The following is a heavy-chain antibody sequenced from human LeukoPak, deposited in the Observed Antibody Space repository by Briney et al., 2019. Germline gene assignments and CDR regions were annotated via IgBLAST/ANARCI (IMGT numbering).Heavy chain of an antibody. CDR1: GLTFSRSW. J-gene: IGHJ4*02. Sequence: GGSLRLSCAVSGLTFSRSWIVWIRQAPGKGLEGVASLKPDGSESWYVDSVKGRFTISRDNSKNSLYLQLTSLRAEDTALYYCARDRGRNSFDNWGQGTLVSVSS. D-gene: IGHD1-14*01. CDR3: ARDRGRNSFDN. CDR2: LKPDGSES. V-gene: IGHV3-7*01.